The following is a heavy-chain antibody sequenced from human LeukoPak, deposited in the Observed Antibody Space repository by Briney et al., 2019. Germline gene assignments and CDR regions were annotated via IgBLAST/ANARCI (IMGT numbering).Heavy chain of an antibody. CDR2: INPNSGGT. Sequence: ASVKVSCKASGYTFTGYYMHWVRQAPGQGLEWVGLINPNSGGTNYAQKFQGRVTMTRDTSSSTAYMELSRLRSDDTAVYYCARDLGDDFWSGYTYYFDYWGQGTLVTVSS. D-gene: IGHD3-3*01. V-gene: IGHV1-2*02. CDR3: ARDLGDDFWSGYTYYFDY. CDR1: GYTFTGYY. J-gene: IGHJ4*02.